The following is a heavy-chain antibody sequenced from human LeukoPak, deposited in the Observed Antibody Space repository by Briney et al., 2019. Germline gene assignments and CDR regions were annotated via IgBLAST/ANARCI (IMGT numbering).Heavy chain of an antibody. Sequence: SETLSLTCAVYGGSFSGYYWSWIRQPPGKGLEWIGEINHSGSTNYNPSLKSRVTISVDTSKNQFSLELSSVTAADTAVYYCARGKLRGYSYGANWFDPWGQGTLVTVSS. J-gene: IGHJ5*02. CDR1: GGSFSGYY. D-gene: IGHD5-18*01. CDR2: INHSGST. CDR3: ARGKLRGYSYGANWFDP. V-gene: IGHV4-34*01.